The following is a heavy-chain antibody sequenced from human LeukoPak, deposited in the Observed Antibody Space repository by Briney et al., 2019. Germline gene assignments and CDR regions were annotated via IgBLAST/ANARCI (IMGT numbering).Heavy chain of an antibody. CDR1: GFTFSSSS. D-gene: IGHD6-13*01. CDR2: ISSSSNTI. J-gene: IGHJ4*02. V-gene: IGHV3-48*01. CDR3: ARDLVAAAGTTFDY. Sequence: GGSLRLSCAASGFTFSSSSMNWVRQAPGRGLEWVSYISSSSNTIYYADSVKGRFTISRDNAKNSLYLQMNSLRAEDTAVYYCARDLVAAAGTTFDYWGQGTLVTVSS.